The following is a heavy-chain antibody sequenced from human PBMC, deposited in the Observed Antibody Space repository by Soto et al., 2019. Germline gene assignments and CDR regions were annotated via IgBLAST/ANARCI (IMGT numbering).Heavy chain of an antibody. D-gene: IGHD3-3*01. V-gene: IGHV4-39*01. CDR3: ASRETPGSEIFFKF. J-gene: IGHJ4*02. Sequence: QLQLQESGPGLVNPSETLSLTCTVSGGSISDTSYFWGWIRQPPGKGLEWIGSIYYAGIPYYYNPSLKTRVTMSVDTSKNQFSLKLTSVTAADTSVYYCASRETPGSEIFFKFWGQGLLVTVSS. CDR1: GGSISDTSYF. CDR2: IYYAGIPY.